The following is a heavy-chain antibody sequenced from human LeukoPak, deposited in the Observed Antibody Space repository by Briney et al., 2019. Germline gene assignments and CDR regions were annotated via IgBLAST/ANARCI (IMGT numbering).Heavy chain of an antibody. D-gene: IGHD3-22*01. Sequence: PSETLSLTCAVYGGSFSGYYWSWIRQPPGKGLEWIGEINHSGSTNYNPSLKSRVTISVDTSKNQFSLKLSSVTAADTAVYYCARVVSGYYYYYYGMDVWGQGTTVTVSS. CDR3: ARVVSGYYYYYYGMDV. J-gene: IGHJ6*02. CDR2: INHSGST. CDR1: GGSFSGYY. V-gene: IGHV4-34*01.